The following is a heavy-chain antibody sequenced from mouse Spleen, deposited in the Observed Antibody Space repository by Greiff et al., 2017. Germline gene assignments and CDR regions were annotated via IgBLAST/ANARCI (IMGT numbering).Heavy chain of an antibody. J-gene: IGHJ4*01. CDR3: ARAPPGIPLMDY. D-gene: IGHD5-1-1*01. V-gene: IGHV1-7*01. Sequence: VQLQQSGAELAKPGASVKMSCKASGYTFTSYWMHWVKQRPGQGLEWIGYINPSTGYTEYNQKFKDKATLTADKSSSTAYMQLSSLTSEDSAVYYCARAPPGIPLMDYWGQGTSVTVSS. CDR1: GYTFTSYW. CDR2: INPSTGYT.